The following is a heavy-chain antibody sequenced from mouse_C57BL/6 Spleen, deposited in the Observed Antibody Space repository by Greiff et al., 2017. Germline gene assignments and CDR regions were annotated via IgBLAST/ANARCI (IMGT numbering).Heavy chain of an antibody. J-gene: IGHJ2*01. CDR3: ARGGWDYFDY. CDR2: INPSSGYT. Sequence: VQGVESGAELARPGASVKMSCKASGYTFTSYTMHWVKQRPGQGLEWIGYINPSSGYTKYNQKFKDKATLTADKSSSTAYMQLSSLTSEDSAVYYCARGGWDYFDYWGQGTTLTVSS. V-gene: IGHV1-4*01. D-gene: IGHD3-3*01. CDR1: GYTFTSYT.